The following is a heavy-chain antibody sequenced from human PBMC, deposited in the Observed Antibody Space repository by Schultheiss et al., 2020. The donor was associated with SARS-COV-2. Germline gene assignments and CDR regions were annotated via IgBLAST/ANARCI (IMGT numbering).Heavy chain of an antibody. CDR1: GGSFSGYY. CDR2: IDWDDDK. J-gene: IGHJ6*02. CDR3: AHWPYYYGMDV. V-gene: IGHV2-70*16. Sequence: TLSLTCAVYGGSFSGYYWSWIRQPPGKALEWLARIDWDDDKFYSTSLETRLTITKDTSKNQVVLTMTNMDPVDTATYYCAHWPYYYGMDVWGQGTTVTVSS.